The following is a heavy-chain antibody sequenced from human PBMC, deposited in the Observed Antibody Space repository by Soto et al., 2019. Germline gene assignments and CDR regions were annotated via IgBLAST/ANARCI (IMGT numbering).Heavy chain of an antibody. CDR2: IYYSGST. CDR1: GGSISSGDYY. D-gene: IGHD5-18*01. CDR3: ATRGYSYGFGDGYRYYFDY. J-gene: IGHJ4*02. Sequence: SETLSLTCTVSGGSISSGDYYWSWIRQPPGKGLEWIGYIYYSGSTYYNPSLKSRVTISVDTSKNQFSLKLSSVTAADTAVCYCATRGYSYGFGDGYRYYFDYWGQGTLVTVSS. V-gene: IGHV4-30-4*01.